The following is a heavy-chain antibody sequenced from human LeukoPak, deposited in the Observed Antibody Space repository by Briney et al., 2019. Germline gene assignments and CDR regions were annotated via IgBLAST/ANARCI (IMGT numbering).Heavy chain of an antibody. J-gene: IGHJ6*04. CDR2: TYYRSKWYN. V-gene: IGHV6-1*01. Sequence: SQTLSLTCAISGDSVSSNSAAWNWIRQSPSRGLEWLGRTYYRSKWYNDYAVSVKSRITINPDTSKNQFSLQLNSVTPGDTAVYYRARGLKNYYYYGMDVWGKGTTVTVSS. CDR3: ARGLKNYYYYGMDV. CDR1: GDSVSSNSAA.